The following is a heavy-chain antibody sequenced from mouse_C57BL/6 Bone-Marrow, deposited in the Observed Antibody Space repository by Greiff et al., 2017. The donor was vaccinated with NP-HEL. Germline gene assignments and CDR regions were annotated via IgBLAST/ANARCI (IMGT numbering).Heavy chain of an antibody. J-gene: IGHJ1*03. CDR3: ARQGDYYGSRRYFDV. CDR1: GFTFSSYG. Sequence: EVHLVESGGDLVKPGGSLKLSCAASGFTFSSYGMSWVRQTPDKRLEWVATISSGRSYTYYPDSVKGRFTISRDNAKNTLYLQMSSLKSEDTAMYYCARQGDYYGSRRYFDVWGTGTTVTVSS. V-gene: IGHV5-6*01. CDR2: ISSGRSYT. D-gene: IGHD1-1*01.